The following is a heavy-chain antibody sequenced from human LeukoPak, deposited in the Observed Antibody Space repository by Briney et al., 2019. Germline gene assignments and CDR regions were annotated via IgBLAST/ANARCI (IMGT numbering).Heavy chain of an antibody. CDR3: ARTLSGSYRDYYYYYGMDV. CDR2: IYYSGST. V-gene: IGHV4-59*01. D-gene: IGHD1-26*01. J-gene: IGHJ6*02. CDR1: GGSFSGYY. Sequence: PSETLSLTCAVYGGSFSGYYWSWIRQPPGKGLEWIGYIYYSGSTNYNPSLKSRVTISVDTSKNQFSLKLSSVTAADTAVYYCARTLSGSYRDYYYYYGMDVWGQGTTVTVSS.